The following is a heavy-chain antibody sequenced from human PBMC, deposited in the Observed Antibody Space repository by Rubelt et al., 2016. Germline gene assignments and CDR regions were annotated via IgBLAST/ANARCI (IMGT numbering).Heavy chain of an antibody. Sequence: GEIYHSGSTNYNPSLKSRVTISVDTSKNQFSLKLSSVTAADTAVYYCARNDYGDQPFDYWGQGTLVTVSS. D-gene: IGHD4-17*01. J-gene: IGHJ4*02. CDR3: ARNDYGDQPFDY. CDR2: IYHSGST. V-gene: IGHV4-4*02.